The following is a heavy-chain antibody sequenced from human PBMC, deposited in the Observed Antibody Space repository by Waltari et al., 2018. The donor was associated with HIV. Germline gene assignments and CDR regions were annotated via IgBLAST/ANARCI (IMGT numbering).Heavy chain of an antibody. CDR3: TRLLISWSDRYYGMDV. CDR2: FSSRGRT. V-gene: IGHV4-39*01. Sequence: QLQLQESGPGLVKSSETLSLTCNVSGGSMTSSSYFWGWIRQSPEKGLEWMGSFSSRGRTFYILSAEARVTISVDMSKNQFSLKMRSVTAADTGIYYCTRLLISWSDRYYGMDVWGPGTTVAV. CDR1: GGSMTSSSYF. D-gene: IGHD1-26*01. J-gene: IGHJ6*02.